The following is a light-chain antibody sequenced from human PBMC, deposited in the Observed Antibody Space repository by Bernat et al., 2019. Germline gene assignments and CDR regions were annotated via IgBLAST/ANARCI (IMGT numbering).Light chain of an antibody. J-gene: IGKJ1*01. V-gene: IGKV3-11*01. Sequence: EIVLTQSPATLSLSPGEGATLSCWASQSVSNSLAWYQQIPGQAPRLLIYDIPNRAAGIPTRFSGSGSGTDFTLTISSLEPEDFAVYYCQQRYTWPQTFGQGTKVEI. CDR3: QQRYTWPQT. CDR1: QSVSNS. CDR2: DIP.